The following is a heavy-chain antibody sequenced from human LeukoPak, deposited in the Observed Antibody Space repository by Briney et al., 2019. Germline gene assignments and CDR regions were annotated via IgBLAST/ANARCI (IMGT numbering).Heavy chain of an antibody. V-gene: IGHV3-33*01. CDR2: IWYDGRNK. CDR3: ARDLSIAVFDY. CDR1: GFTFTSYG. J-gene: IGHJ4*02. D-gene: IGHD6-19*01. Sequence: GGSLRLSCAASGFTFTSYGMHWVRQAPGKGLEWVAVIWYDGRNKYYVDSVKGRFTISRDNSKNTVYLQMNSLRAEDTAVYFCARDLSIAVFDYWGQGTLVAVSS.